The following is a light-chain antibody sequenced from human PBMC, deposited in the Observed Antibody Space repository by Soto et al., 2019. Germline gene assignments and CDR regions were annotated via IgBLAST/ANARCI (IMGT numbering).Light chain of an antibody. CDR3: QQYDYLWT. V-gene: IGKV1-33*01. J-gene: IGKJ1*01. Sequence: DIQMTQSPSSLSASVGDRVTITCQASQDISNSLNWYQQKPGKAPKLLIYAASNLETGVPSRFSGSGSATDFTLTINSLQAEDVATYYCQQYDYLWTFGQGTKVEIK. CDR1: QDISNS. CDR2: AAS.